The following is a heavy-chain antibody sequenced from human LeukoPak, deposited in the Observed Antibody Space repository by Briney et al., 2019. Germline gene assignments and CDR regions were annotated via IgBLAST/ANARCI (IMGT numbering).Heavy chain of an antibody. D-gene: IGHD5-18*01. CDR1: GGSISSYY. Sequence: PSETLSLTCTVSGGSISSYYWSWIRQPPGKGLEWIGYIYYSGSTNYNPSLKSRVTISVDTSKNQFSLKLSSVTTADTAVYYCAREAMGYSYGKGEYYYYMDVWGKGTTVTVS. CDR3: AREAMGYSYGKGEYYYYMDV. J-gene: IGHJ6*03. CDR2: IYYSGST. V-gene: IGHV4-59*01.